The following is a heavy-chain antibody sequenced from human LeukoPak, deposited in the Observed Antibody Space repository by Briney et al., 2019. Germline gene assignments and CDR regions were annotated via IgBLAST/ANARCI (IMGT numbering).Heavy chain of an antibody. CDR1: GGTFSSYA. V-gene: IGHV1-69*01. CDR2: IIPIFGSA. D-gene: IGHD5-12*01. Sequence: SVKVSGKASGGTFSSYAISWVRQAPGQGLEWMGGIIPIFGSANYAQKFQGRVTITADESTSTAYMELSSLRSADTAVYYCARVVPTTLMNYFDYWGQGTRVTVSS. J-gene: IGHJ4*02. CDR3: ARVVPTTLMNYFDY.